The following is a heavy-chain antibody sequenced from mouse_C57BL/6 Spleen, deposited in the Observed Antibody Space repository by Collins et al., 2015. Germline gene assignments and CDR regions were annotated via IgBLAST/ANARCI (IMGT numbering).Heavy chain of an antibody. CDR3: ARPRHGYYGSTIYYAMDY. CDR1: GYTFTSYW. Sequence: QVQLQQPGAELVMPGASVKLSCKASGYTFTSYWMHWVKQRPGQGLEWIGEIDPSDSYTNYNQKFKGKSTLTVDKSSSTAYMQLSSLTSEDSAVYYCARPRHGYYGSTIYYAMDYWGQGTSVIVSS. D-gene: IGHD1-1*01. CDR2: IDPSDSYT. V-gene: IGHV1-69*01. J-gene: IGHJ4*01.